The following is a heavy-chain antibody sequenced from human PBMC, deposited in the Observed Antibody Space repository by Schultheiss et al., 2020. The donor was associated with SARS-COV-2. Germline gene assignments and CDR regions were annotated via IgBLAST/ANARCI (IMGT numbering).Heavy chain of an antibody. V-gene: IGHV1-69*05. CDR1: GGTFSSYA. CDR2: IIPIFGTA. D-gene: IGHD6-6*01. Sequence: SVKVSCKASGGTFSSYAISWVRQAPGQGLEWMGGIIPIFGTANYAQKLQGRVTMTTDTSTSTAYMELRSLRSDDTAVYYCARDSYSSSSNLDYWGQGTLVTVSS. CDR3: ARDSYSSSSNLDY. J-gene: IGHJ4*02.